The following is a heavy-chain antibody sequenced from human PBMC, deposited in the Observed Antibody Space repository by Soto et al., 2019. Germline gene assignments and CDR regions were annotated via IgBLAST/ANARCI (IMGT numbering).Heavy chain of an antibody. J-gene: IGHJ3*02. V-gene: IGHV3-30*18. CDR1: GFTFSSYG. Sequence: GGSLRLSCAASGFTFSSYGMHWVRQAPGKGLEWVAVISYDGSNKYYADSVKGRFTISRDNSKNTLYLQMNSLRAEDTAVYYCAKDVGYSGYDPSGYDAFDIWGQGTMVTVSS. CDR3: AKDVGYSGYDPSGYDAFDI. CDR2: ISYDGSNK. D-gene: IGHD5-12*01.